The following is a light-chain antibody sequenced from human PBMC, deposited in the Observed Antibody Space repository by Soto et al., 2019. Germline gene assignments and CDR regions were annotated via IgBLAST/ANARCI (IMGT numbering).Light chain of an antibody. V-gene: IGKV1-5*03. J-gene: IGKJ1*01. CDR3: QQYDSYSST. CDR2: KAS. Sequence: DIQMTQSPSTLSASVGARVTITCRASQSSSGWLAWYQQKPGKAPKLRIYKASSLESGAPSRVSGRGSGTEVTLTISSLQPDDFATYDCQQYDSYSSTFGQGTKVDIK. CDR1: QSSSGW.